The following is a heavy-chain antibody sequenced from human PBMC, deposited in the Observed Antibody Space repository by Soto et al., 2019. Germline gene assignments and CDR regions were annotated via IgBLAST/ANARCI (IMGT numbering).Heavy chain of an antibody. D-gene: IGHD3-22*01. Sequence: EVQLVQSGAEVKKPGESLKISCKGSGYSFTSYWIGWVRQMPGKGLEWMGIIYPGDSDTRYSPSFQGQVTISADKSIKHAFLQGRRLKGSDTAMYYCVRLEGSGYYRYWGQGTLVTVS. CDR2: IYPGDSDT. CDR3: VRLEGSGYYRY. J-gene: IGHJ4*02. CDR1: GYSFTSYW. V-gene: IGHV5-51*01.